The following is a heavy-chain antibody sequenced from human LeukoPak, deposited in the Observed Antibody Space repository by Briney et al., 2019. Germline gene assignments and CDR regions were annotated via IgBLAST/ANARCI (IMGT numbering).Heavy chain of an antibody. Sequence: SETLSLTCAVYGGSFSGYYWSWIRQPPGKGLEWIGEINHSGSTNYNPSLKSRVTISVDTSKNQFSLKLSSVTAADTAVYYCAREEQGILTGYYGFDYWGQGTLVTVSS. CDR3: AREEQGILTGYYGFDY. V-gene: IGHV4-34*01. CDR2: INHSGST. D-gene: IGHD3-9*01. J-gene: IGHJ4*02. CDR1: GGSFSGYY.